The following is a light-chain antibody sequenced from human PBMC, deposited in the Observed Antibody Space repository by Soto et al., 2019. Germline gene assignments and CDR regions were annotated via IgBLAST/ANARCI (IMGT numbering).Light chain of an antibody. Sequence: EIVLTQSPGTLSLSPGERATLSCRASQSLSSNYLAWYQQRPGQSPRLLVYGASSRATSNPDRFSGSGFGTDYALTISRLEPEDSAVYYCHQYDNAPFTFGHGTRVGIK. J-gene: IGKJ3*01. CDR1: QSLSSNY. CDR3: HQYDNAPFT. V-gene: IGKV3-20*01. CDR2: GAS.